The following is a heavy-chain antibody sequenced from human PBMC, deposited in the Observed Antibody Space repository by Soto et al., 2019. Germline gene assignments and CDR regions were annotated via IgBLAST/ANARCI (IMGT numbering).Heavy chain of an antibody. CDR2: ISAYNGNT. D-gene: IGHD5-12*01. V-gene: IGHV1-18*01. CDR3: ARDESVAKINWFDP. Sequence: ASGKVSCKASGYTFTSYGISWVRQAPGQGLEWMGWISAYNGNTNYAQKLQGRVTMTTDTSTSTAYMELRSLRSDDTAVYYCARDESVAKINWFDPWGQGTLVTVS. J-gene: IGHJ5*02. CDR1: GYTFTSYG.